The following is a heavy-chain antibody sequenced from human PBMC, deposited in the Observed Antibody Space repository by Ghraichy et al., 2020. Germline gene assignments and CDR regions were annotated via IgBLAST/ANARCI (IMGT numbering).Heavy chain of an antibody. V-gene: IGHV1-3*01. Sequence: ASVKVSCKASGYDFTRYDMHWVRQAPGQRPEWMGWVNVAYGNTKYSENFQGRVTITRDTSASTVYMELSSLRSEDTAVYYCARDKDGDFENFDYWGQGTLVTAAS. J-gene: IGHJ4*02. CDR3: ARDKDGDFENFDY. D-gene: IGHD4-17*01. CDR1: GYDFTRYD. CDR2: VNVAYGNT.